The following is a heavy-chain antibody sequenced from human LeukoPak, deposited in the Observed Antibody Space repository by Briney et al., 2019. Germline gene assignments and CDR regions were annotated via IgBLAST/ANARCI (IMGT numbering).Heavy chain of an antibody. CDR3: ARAPVTLSLGGWQFDAFDI. D-gene: IGHD6-19*01. CDR2: MNQDGSEQ. V-gene: IGHV3-7*01. Sequence: GGSLRLSCAVSGFDFDNYWMTWVRQAPGKGLEWVANMNQDGSEQYYVDSVKGRFTISRDNAKNSLYLQMNSLRAEDTAVYYCARAPVTLSLGGWQFDAFDIWGQGTMVTVSS. J-gene: IGHJ3*02. CDR1: GFDFDNYW.